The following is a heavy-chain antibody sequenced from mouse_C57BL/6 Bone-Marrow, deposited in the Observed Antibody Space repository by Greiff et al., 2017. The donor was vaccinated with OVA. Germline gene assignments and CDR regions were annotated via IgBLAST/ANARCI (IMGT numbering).Heavy chain of an antibody. V-gene: IGHV5-4*01. D-gene: IGHD1-1*01. Sequence: EVQRVESGGGLVKPGGSLKLSCAASGFTFSSYAMSWVRQPPERRLEWVATISDGGSYTYYPDNVKGRFTISRDNAKNNLYLQMSHLKSEDTAMYYCARDYYGSSGWYFDVWGTGTTVTVSS. CDR1: GFTFSSYA. CDR2: ISDGGSYT. CDR3: ARDYYGSSGWYFDV. J-gene: IGHJ1*03.